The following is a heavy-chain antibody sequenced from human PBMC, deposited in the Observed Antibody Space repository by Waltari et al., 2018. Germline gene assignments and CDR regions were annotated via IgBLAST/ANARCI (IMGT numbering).Heavy chain of an antibody. Sequence: QVQLQASGQGLVKPSGTLSLTCAVPGDSISGNYWWSWVRQSPEKGLEWIGQVHHSGKTHYNPSLQSRVTISVDKPKNQFSLNLNSVTGADTAVYFCAGDRAIGLFFDYWGRGTLVTVSS. CDR2: VHHSGKT. CDR3: AGDRAIGLFFDY. D-gene: IGHD2-2*01. CDR1: GDSISGNYW. V-gene: IGHV4-4*02. J-gene: IGHJ4*02.